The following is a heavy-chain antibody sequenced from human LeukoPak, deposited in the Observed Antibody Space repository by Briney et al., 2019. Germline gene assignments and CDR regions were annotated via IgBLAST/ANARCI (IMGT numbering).Heavy chain of an antibody. D-gene: IGHD6-6*01. J-gene: IGHJ6*03. CDR2: IYSGDSDT. CDR1: GYSFTSYW. Sequence: GESLKISCKGSGYSFTSYWIGWVRQMPGKGLEWMGIIYSGDSDTRYSPSFQGQVTISADKSISTAYLQWSSLKASDTAMYYCARASSFEHSSSRHNYYYYYYMDVWGKGTTVTVSS. V-gene: IGHV5-51*01. CDR3: ARASSFEHSSSRHNYYYYYYMDV.